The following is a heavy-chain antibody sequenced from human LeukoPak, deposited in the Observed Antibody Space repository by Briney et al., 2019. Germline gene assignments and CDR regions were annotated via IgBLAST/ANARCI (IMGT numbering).Heavy chain of an antibody. Sequence: GGSLRLSCAASGFTFDDYGMSWVRQAPGKGLVWVSRISSDGSTTTYADSVKGRFTISRDNAKNTLYLQMNSLRVEDTAVYYCARPGYISSRFDYWGQGSLVIVSS. J-gene: IGHJ4*02. D-gene: IGHD6-13*01. CDR2: ISSDGSTT. CDR1: GFTFDDYG. V-gene: IGHV3-74*01. CDR3: ARPGYISSRFDY.